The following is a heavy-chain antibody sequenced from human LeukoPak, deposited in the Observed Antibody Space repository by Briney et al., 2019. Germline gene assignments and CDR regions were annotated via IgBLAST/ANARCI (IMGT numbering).Heavy chain of an antibody. CDR2: IYHSGST. J-gene: IGHJ4*02. Sequence: PSQTLSLTCTVSGGSISSGGYYWSWIRQPPGKGLEWIGYIYHSGSTYYNPSLKSRVTISVDRSKNQFSLKLSSVTAADTAVYYCARESAIAAAGTNPSYWGQGTLVTVSS. V-gene: IGHV4-30-2*01. CDR3: ARESAIAAAGTNPSY. CDR1: GGSISSGGYY. D-gene: IGHD6-13*01.